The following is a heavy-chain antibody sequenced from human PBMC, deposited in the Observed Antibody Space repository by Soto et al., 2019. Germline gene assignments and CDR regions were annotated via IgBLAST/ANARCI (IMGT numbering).Heavy chain of an antibody. V-gene: IGHV4-38-2*01. CDR3: ARYGYSYSMRFFDK. CDR2: MYHSGST. Sequence: SETLSLTCAVSGHSISSGFYYWGWIRQPPGKGLEWIGSMYHSGSTYYNPSLKSRVTMSVDTPKNQLSLKLTSLTAADTAVYYCARYGYSYSMRFFDKWGQGTRVTVSS. J-gene: IGHJ4*02. CDR1: GHSISSGFYY. D-gene: IGHD5-18*01.